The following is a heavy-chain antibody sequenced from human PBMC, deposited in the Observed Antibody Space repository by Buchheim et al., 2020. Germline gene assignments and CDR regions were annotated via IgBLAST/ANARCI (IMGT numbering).Heavy chain of an antibody. CDR2: IYHSGST. CDR1: GGSISSSNW. Sequence: QVRLQESGPGLVKPSGTLSLTCAVSGGSISSSNWWSWVRQPPGKGLEWIGEIYHSGSTNYNPSLTSRVTITVDKSKNQFSLKLSSVTAADTAVYYCARLRGYSYGLYYYGMDVWGQGTT. J-gene: IGHJ6*02. V-gene: IGHV4-4*02. D-gene: IGHD5-18*01. CDR3: ARLRGYSYGLYYYGMDV.